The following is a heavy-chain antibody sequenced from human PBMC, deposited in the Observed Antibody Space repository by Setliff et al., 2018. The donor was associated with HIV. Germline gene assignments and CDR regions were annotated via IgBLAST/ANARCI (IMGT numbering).Heavy chain of an antibody. V-gene: IGHV1-46*01. D-gene: IGHD3-16*01. Sequence: WASVKVSCKASGYTFTSYYMHWVRQAPGQGLEWMGVINPGGGSTTYAQKFQGRVTMTRDTSTSTVYMELSSLRSQDTAMYYCARGWGGQDSYYYGMDVWGQGTTVTVSS. CDR3: ARGWGGQDSYYYGMDV. CDR1: GYTFTSYY. J-gene: IGHJ6*02. CDR2: INPGGGST.